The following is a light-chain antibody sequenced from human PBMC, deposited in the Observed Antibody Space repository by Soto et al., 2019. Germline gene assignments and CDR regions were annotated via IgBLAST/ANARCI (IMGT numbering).Light chain of an antibody. CDR2: DII. V-gene: IGLV2-14*03. Sequence: QSALTQPASVSGSPGQSITISCTGTSSDIGAFTSVSWYQQHPGKAPKLIIYDIIHRPSGVSDRFSGSKSVNTASLTVSGLQPEDEATYYCSSYSRTTTLVVFGGGTKLTVL. CDR3: SSYSRTTTLVV. J-gene: IGLJ2*01. CDR1: SSDIGAFTS.